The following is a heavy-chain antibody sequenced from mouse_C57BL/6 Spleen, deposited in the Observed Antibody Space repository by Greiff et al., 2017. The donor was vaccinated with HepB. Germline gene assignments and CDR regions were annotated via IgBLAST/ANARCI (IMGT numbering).Heavy chain of an antibody. J-gene: IGHJ3*01. Sequence: VQLQQSGAELVRPGASVTLSCKASGYTFTDYEMHWVKQTPVHGLEWIGAIDPETGGTAYNQKFKGKAILTADKSSSTAYMELRSLTSEDSAVYYCTRYNYYEDLAYWGQGTLVTVSA. V-gene: IGHV1-15*01. CDR1: GYTFTDYE. CDR3: TRYNYYEDLAY. D-gene: IGHD2-4*01. CDR2: IDPETGGT.